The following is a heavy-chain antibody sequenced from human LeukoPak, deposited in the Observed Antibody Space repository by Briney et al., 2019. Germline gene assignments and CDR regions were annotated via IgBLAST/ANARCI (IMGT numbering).Heavy chain of an antibody. V-gene: IGHV3-74*01. CDR1: GFTFSSYW. CDR2: INSDGSST. CDR3: ARDQYYVWGSYRYSRPFDY. J-gene: IGHJ4*02. D-gene: IGHD3-16*02. Sequence: GGSQRLSCAASGFTFSSYWMHWVRQAPGKGLVWVSRINSDGSSTSHADSVKGRFTISRDNAKNTLYLQMNSLRAEDTAVYYCARDQYYVWGSYRYSRPFDYWGQGTLVTVSS.